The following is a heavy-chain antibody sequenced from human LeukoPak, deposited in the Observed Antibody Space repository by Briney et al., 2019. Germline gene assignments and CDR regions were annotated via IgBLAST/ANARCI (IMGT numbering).Heavy chain of an antibody. D-gene: IGHD1-14*01. CDR3: AREPTTGWFDY. V-gene: IGHV1-69*13. Sequence: SVKVSCKASGYTFTGYHMHWVRQAPGQGLEWMGGIIPIFGTANYAQKFQGRVTITADESTSTAYMELSSLRSEDTAVYYCAREPTTGWFDYWGQGTLVTVSS. CDR1: GYTFTGYH. CDR2: IIPIFGTA. J-gene: IGHJ4*02.